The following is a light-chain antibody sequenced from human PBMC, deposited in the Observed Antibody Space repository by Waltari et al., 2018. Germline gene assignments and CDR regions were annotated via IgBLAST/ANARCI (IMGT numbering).Light chain of an antibody. CDR2: WAS. CDR3: QQYYTTPIT. Sequence: DIVMPHSPKHPPGFLGEGATLSLKSNQTVLYTTNNKNYWAWYQQKPGQPPKLLIYWASTRESGVPDRFSGSGSGTDFTLTICSLQAEDVAVYYCQQYYTTPITFGQGTRLEIK. V-gene: IGKV4-1*01. CDR1: QTVLYTTNNKNY. J-gene: IGKJ5*01.